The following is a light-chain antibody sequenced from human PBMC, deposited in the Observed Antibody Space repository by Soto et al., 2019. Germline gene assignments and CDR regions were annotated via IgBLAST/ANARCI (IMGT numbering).Light chain of an antibody. J-gene: IGLJ1*01. CDR1: SSDVGGYNY. CDR2: DVS. CDR3: SSYTSSSTV. V-gene: IGLV2-14*01. Sequence: QSVLTQPASVSGSPGQSITISCTGTSSDVGGYNYVSWYQQHPGKAPKLMIYDVSNRPSGVSNRFSGSKSGNTASLTISGLLAEDEAEYYCSSYTSSSTVFGTGTKVTVL.